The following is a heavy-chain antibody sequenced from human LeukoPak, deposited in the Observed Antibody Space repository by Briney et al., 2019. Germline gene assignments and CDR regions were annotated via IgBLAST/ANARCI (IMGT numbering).Heavy chain of an antibody. CDR3: ARDTQNAFDI. CDR2: INPNSGDT. Sequence: ASVKVSCKPSGYTITGYYMHWVRQAPGQGLEWMGWINPNSGDTNYAQKFQGRVTMTRDTSISTAYMELSRLRSDDTAVYYCARDTQNAFDIWGQGTMVTVSS. V-gene: IGHV1-2*02. J-gene: IGHJ3*02. CDR1: GYTITGYY.